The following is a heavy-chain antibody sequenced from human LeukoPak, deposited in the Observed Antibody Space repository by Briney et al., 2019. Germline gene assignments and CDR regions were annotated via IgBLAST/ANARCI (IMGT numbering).Heavy chain of an antibody. CDR2: IWYDGSNK. Sequence: GGSLRLSCAASGFTFSSYSMHWVRQAPGKGLEWVAVIWYDGSNKYYADSVKGRFTISRDNSKNTLYLQMNSLRAEDTAVYYCARDPDYDILTGYSYYFDYWGQGTLVTVSS. V-gene: IGHV3-33*01. CDR1: GFTFSSYS. D-gene: IGHD3-9*01. J-gene: IGHJ4*02. CDR3: ARDPDYDILTGYSYYFDY.